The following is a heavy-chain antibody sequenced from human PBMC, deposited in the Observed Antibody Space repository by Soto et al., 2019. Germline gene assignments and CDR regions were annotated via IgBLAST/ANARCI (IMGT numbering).Heavy chain of an antibody. CDR3: AIAHSSSWSYFDY. D-gene: IGHD6-13*01. V-gene: IGHV1-2*02. Sequence: ASVKVSCKASGYTFTGYYMHWVRQAPGQGLEWMGWINPNSGGTNYAQKFQGRVTMTRDTSISTAYMELSRLRSDDTAVYYCAIAHSSSWSYFDYWGQGTLVTVSS. CDR2: INPNSGGT. CDR1: GYTFTGYY. J-gene: IGHJ4*02.